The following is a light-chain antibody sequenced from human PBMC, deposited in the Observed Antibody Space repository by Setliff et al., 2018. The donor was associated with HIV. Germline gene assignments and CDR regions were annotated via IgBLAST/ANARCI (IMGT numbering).Light chain of an antibody. Sequence: QSVLTQPASVSGSPGQSITISCTASSSDIGSFNLVSWYQQHPGKAPKAVIYEVSNRPSGVSNRFSGSKSGNTASLTISGLQAEDEADYYCCSYAGSSTYVFGNGTKVTVL. CDR2: EVS. V-gene: IGLV2-23*02. CDR3: CSYAGSSTYV. CDR1: SSDIGSFNL. J-gene: IGLJ1*01.